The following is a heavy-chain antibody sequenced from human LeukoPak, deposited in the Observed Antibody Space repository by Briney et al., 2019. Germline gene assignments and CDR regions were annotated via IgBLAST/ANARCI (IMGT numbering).Heavy chain of an antibody. D-gene: IGHD2-2*02. CDR3: AKCPGSANCYTGFDY. J-gene: IGHJ4*02. V-gene: IGHV3-23*01. CDR1: GFTFSSYA. CDR2: ISSSGDTT. Sequence: AGGSLRLSCAASGFTFSSYAMSWVRQAPGKGLEWISGISSSGDTTYDADSVKGRFTISRDNSKNTLYLQMNSLRAEDTAVYYRAKCPGSANCYTGFDYWGQGTLVTVSS.